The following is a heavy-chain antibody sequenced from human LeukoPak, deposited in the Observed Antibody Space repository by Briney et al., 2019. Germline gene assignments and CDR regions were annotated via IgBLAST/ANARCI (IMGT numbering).Heavy chain of an antibody. CDR3: ARAEWFGELLVDF. D-gene: IGHD3-10*01. CDR2: IYSGGST. Sequence: GGSLRLSCAASGFTVSSNYMSWVRQAPGKGLEWVSVIYSGGSTYYADSVKGRFTTSRDNSKNTLYLQMNSLRAEDTAVYYCARAEWFGELLVDFWGEGTLVTVSS. J-gene: IGHJ4*02. V-gene: IGHV3-53*01. CDR1: GFTVSSNY.